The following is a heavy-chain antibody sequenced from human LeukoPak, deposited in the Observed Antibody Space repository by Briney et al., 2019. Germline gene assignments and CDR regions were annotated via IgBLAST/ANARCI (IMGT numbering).Heavy chain of an antibody. D-gene: IGHD6-19*01. CDR1: GYTFTSYY. Sequence: ASVKVSCRASGYTFTSYYMHWVRQAPGQGLEWMGIINPSGGSTSYAQRFQGRVTMTRDTSTSTVYMELSSLTSEDTAVYYCAREQSDITVVAQAYFQYWGQGTLVTVSA. CDR2: INPSGGST. CDR3: AREQSDITVVAQAYFQY. J-gene: IGHJ1*01. V-gene: IGHV1-46*01.